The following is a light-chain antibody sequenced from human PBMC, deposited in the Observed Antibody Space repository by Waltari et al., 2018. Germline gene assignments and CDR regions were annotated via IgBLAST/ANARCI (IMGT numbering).Light chain of an antibody. V-gene: IGKV4-1*01. CDR2: WAS. CDR1: VLYSSNNKNY. CDR3: QQCYSSPQT. Sequence: VLYSSNNKNYLAWYQQKPRQTPKLLIYWASARETGVPDRFSGSGSGTDFTLTIGNLQAEDVAVYYCQQCYSSPQTFGQGTKLEIK. J-gene: IGKJ2*01.